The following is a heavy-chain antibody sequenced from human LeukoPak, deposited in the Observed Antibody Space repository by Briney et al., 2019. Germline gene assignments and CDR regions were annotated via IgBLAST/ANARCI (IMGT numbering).Heavy chain of an antibody. Sequence: GGSVRLSCAASGFTVSSNYMSWVRQAPGKGLEGVSVIYSGGSTSYADSVKGRFTISRDNSKNALYLQMNSLRAEDTAVYYCARVALGYFDYWGQGTLVTVSS. CDR1: GFTVSSNY. V-gene: IGHV3-66*01. CDR3: ARVALGYFDY. D-gene: IGHD7-27*01. CDR2: IYSGGST. J-gene: IGHJ4*02.